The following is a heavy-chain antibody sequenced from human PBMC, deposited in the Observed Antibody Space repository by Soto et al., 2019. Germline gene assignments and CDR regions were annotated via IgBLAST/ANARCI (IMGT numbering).Heavy chain of an antibody. D-gene: IGHD4-17*01. J-gene: IGHJ6*03. Sequence: GGSLRLSCAASGFMFSTYNMNWARQAPGKGLDWVSYISSSSGTIYYADSVKGRFTVSRDNAKNSLCLQVNSLRAEDTAVYYCARATTVTTSYYYYYYYMDVWGKGTTVTVSS. CDR3: ARATTVTTSYYYYYYYMDV. V-gene: IGHV3-48*01. CDR1: GFMFSTYN. CDR2: ISSSSGTI.